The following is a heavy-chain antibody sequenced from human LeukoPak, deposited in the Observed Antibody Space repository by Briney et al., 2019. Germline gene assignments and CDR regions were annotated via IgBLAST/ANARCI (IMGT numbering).Heavy chain of an antibody. CDR2: TYYRSKWYY. D-gene: IGHD3-10*01. V-gene: IGHV6-1*01. Sequence: SQTLSLTCAISGDSVSSNSAAWNWIRQSPSRGLEWLGRTYYRSKWYYDYSPSLKSRVTINPDTSKSQFSLQLTSVTPEDTAVYYCARGGYYFGLGSYYTFYYFDSWGQGTLVTVSS. CDR3: ARGGYYFGLGSYYTFYYFDS. J-gene: IGHJ4*02. CDR1: GDSVSSNSAA.